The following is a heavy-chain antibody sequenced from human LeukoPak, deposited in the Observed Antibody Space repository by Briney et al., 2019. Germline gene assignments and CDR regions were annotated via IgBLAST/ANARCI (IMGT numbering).Heavy chain of an antibody. J-gene: IGHJ6*02. CDR2: INDRGST. CDR3: VRDSRYGSGWFEDGLDF. D-gene: IGHD6-13*01. CDR1: GDSVRSYY. Sequence: LSETLSLTCTVSGDSVRSYYWSWIRQPPGQGLEWLGHINDRGSTNYNPSLQGRVTISIDTSKNQFSLRVNSVTAADTAVYYCVRDSRYGSGWFEDGLDFWGQGTTVTVSS. V-gene: IGHV4-59*02.